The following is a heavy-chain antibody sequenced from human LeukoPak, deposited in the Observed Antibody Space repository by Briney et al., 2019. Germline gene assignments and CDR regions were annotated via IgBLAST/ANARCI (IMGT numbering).Heavy chain of an antibody. CDR2: ISRSGSPT. CDR3: AKSGYNRFDY. J-gene: IGHJ4*02. D-gene: IGHD5-24*01. CDR1: GFTFSDYY. Sequence: GGSLRLSCAASGFTFSDYYMTWIRQAPGKGLEWISYISRSGSPTYYADSVKGRFTISRDNSKNTLYLQMNSLIAEDTAVYYCAKSGYNRFDYRGQGTRVTVSS. V-gene: IGHV3-11*01.